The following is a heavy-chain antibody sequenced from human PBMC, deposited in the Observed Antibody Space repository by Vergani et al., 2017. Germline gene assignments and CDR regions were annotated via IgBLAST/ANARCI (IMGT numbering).Heavy chain of an antibody. V-gene: IGHV1-69*13. CDR3: AREVIRERVVITHEAFDI. D-gene: IGHD3-22*01. CDR1: GGTFSNYA. J-gene: IGHJ3*02. Sequence: QVQLVQSGAEVKKPGSSVKVTCKASGGTFSNYALNWVRQAPGQGLEWMGRIILIFGTANYAQKFQGRVTITADESTSTAYMELSSLRSEDTAVYYCAREVIRERVVITHEAFDIWGQGTVVTVAS. CDR2: IILIFGTA.